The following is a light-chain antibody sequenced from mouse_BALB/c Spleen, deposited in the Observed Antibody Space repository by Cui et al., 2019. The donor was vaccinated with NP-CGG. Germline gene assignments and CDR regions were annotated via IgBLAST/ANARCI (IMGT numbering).Light chain of an antibody. V-gene: IGLV1*01. J-gene: IGLJ1*01. CDR2: GTN. CDR3: ALWYSNHWV. CDR1: TGAVTTSNY. Sequence: VLTQDSEHTTSPGETVTLTCRSSTGAVTTSNYANWVQEKPDHLFTGLIGGTNNRVPGIPARFSGSLIGDKAALTITGAQTEDEAIYFCALWYSNHWVFGGGTKLTVL.